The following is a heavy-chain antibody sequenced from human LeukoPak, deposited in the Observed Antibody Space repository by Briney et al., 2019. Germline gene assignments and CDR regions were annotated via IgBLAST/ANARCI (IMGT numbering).Heavy chain of an antibody. CDR3: ASHSTRGYNYFDY. Sequence: GASVKVSCKASGYTFTGYYMHWVRQAPGQGLEWMGWINPNSGGTNYAQKFQGRVTMTRDTSISTAYMELSSLRSEDTAVYYCASHSTRGYNYFDYWGQGTLVTVSS. J-gene: IGHJ4*02. D-gene: IGHD2-2*01. CDR1: GYTFTGYY. V-gene: IGHV1-2*02. CDR2: INPNSGGT.